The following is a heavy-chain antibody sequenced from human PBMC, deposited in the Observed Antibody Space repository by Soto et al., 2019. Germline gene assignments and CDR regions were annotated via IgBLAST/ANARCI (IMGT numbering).Heavy chain of an antibody. D-gene: IGHD1-26*01. Sequence: VQLVQSGAEVKKPGSSVKVSCKASGGTFSSYSINWVRQAPGQGLEWMGEIIPIFGTANYAQKFQGRVTITADESTSTAYMELGSLRSEDTAVYYCARDGGRHSGGNDYWGQGTLVTVSS. CDR2: IIPIFGTA. CDR3: ARDGGRHSGGNDY. V-gene: IGHV1-69*01. J-gene: IGHJ4*02. CDR1: GGTFSSYS.